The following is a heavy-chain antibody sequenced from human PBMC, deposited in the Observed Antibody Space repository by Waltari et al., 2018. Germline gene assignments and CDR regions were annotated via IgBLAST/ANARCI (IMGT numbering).Heavy chain of an antibody. V-gene: IGHV4-39*01. Sequence: QLQLQESGPGLVKPSETLSLTCTVSGGSIRSSSYYWGWIRQPPGKGLEWIGSIYYSGSTYYNPSLKSRVTISVDTSKNQFSLKLSSVTAADTAVYYCASPYCTNGVCYLSFDYWGQGTLVTVSS. CDR1: GGSIRSSSYY. CDR2: IYYSGST. CDR3: ASPYCTNGVCYLSFDY. J-gene: IGHJ4*02. D-gene: IGHD2-8*01.